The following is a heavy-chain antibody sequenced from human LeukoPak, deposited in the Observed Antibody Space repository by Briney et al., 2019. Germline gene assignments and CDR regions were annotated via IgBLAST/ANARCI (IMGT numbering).Heavy chain of an antibody. D-gene: IGHD6-13*01. CDR1: GGTFSSYA. CDR2: ISAYNGNT. Sequence: GASVKVSCKASGGTFSSYAISWVRQAPGQGLEWMGWISAYNGNTNYAQKLQGRVTMTTDTSTSTAYMELRSLRSDDTAVYYCARDYSLGIAAAGLDYWGQGTLVTVSS. V-gene: IGHV1-18*01. J-gene: IGHJ4*02. CDR3: ARDYSLGIAAAGLDY.